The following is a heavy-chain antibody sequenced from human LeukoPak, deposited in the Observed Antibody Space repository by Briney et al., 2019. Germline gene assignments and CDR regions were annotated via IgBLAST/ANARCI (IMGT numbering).Heavy chain of an antibody. CDR2: INHSGST. Sequence: SETLSLTCAVYGGSFSGYYWSWIRQPPGKGLEWNGEINHSGSTNYNPSLKSRVTISVDTSKNQFSLKLSSVTAADTAVYYCARVGDVVVPAATGWFDPWGQGTLVTVSS. CDR1: GGSFSGYY. V-gene: IGHV4-34*01. CDR3: ARVGDVVVPAATGWFDP. D-gene: IGHD2-2*01. J-gene: IGHJ5*02.